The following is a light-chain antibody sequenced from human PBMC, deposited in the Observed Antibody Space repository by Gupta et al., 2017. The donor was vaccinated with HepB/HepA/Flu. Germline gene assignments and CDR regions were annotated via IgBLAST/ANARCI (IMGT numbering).Light chain of an antibody. J-gene: IGKJ1*01. CDR1: QGISSY. Sequence: IPLTQSPSFLSASVGDRVTITCLASQGISSYLAWYQQRPGKALNLLIYAATTLQSGVPSRFSSRGSGAEILISISSLHAEDFATYYCQQVNTYPRTCGQGTKVEIK. V-gene: IGKV1-9*01. CDR2: AAT. CDR3: QQVNTYPRT.